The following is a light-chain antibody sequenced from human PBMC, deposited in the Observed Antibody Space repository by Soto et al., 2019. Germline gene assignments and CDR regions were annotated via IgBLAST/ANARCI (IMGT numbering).Light chain of an antibody. CDR3: XXXXSSWT. V-gene: IGKV3-20*01. CDR2: GVS. CDR1: QSVPSNF. Sequence: EIVLTQSPGTLSLSPGERATLSCRASQSVPSNFLAWYQQKPGQAPILVIYGVSRRATGIPDRFSGSGSGTDFTLTISRLEPXXXXXXXXXXXXSSWTFGQGTKVEIK. J-gene: IGKJ1*01.